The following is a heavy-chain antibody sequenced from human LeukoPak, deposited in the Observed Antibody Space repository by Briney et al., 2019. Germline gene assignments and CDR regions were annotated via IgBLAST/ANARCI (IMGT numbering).Heavy chain of an antibody. Sequence: GSLRLSCAASGFTVSSNYMSWVRQAPGKGLEWVSVIYSGGSTYYADSVKGRFTISRDNSKNTLYLQMNSLRAEDTAVYYCARQLRYFDWLLVPGYYFDYWGQGTLVTVSS. CDR3: ARQLRYFDWLLVPGYYFDY. J-gene: IGHJ4*02. CDR1: GFTVSSNY. D-gene: IGHD3-9*01. CDR2: IYSGGST. V-gene: IGHV3-66*04.